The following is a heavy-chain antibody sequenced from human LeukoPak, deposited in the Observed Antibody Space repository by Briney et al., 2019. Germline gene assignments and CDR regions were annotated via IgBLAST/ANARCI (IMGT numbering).Heavy chain of an antibody. Sequence: GGSLRLSCAASGFTFSDYYMSWIRQAPGKGLEWVSAISGSGGSTYYADSVKGRFTISRDNSKNTLYLQMNSLRAEDTAVYYCAKSVLTGYYKKNYFDYWGQGTLVTVSS. D-gene: IGHD3-9*01. J-gene: IGHJ4*02. CDR2: ISGSGGST. V-gene: IGHV3-23*01. CDR3: AKSVLTGYYKKNYFDY. CDR1: GFTFSDYY.